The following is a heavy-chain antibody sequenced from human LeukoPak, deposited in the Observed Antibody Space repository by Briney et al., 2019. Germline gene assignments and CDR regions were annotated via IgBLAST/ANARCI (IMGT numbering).Heavy chain of an antibody. CDR3: AGGHCRGSTWYSKDY. Sequence: PSETLSLTCTVSGGSISSSSYYWGWTRQPPGKGLEWIVSIYDSESTYYNPSLKSRVTISVDTSKHQFSLKLSSVSAADSAVYYCAGGHCRGSTWYSKDYGGQGTLVTVSS. V-gene: IGHV4-39*01. CDR1: GGSISSSSYY. D-gene: IGHD2-15*01. CDR2: IYDSEST. J-gene: IGHJ4*02.